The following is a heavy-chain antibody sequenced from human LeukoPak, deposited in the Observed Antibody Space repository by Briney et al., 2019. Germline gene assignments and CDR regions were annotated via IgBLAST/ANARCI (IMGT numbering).Heavy chain of an antibody. J-gene: IGHJ6*04. D-gene: IGHD6-6*01. V-gene: IGHV3-48*04. Sequence: GGSLRLSCAASGFTFSSYSMNWVRQAPGKGLEWVSYISSSSSTIYYADSVEGRFTISRDNAKNSLYLQMNSLRAEDTAVYCCARAMYSSSSAVDVWGKGTTVTVSS. CDR1: GFTFSSYS. CDR2: ISSSSSTI. CDR3: ARAMYSSSSAVDV.